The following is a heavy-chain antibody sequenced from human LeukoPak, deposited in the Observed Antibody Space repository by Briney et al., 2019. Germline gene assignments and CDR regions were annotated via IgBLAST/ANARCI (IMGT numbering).Heavy chain of an antibody. V-gene: IGHV4-4*02. J-gene: IGHJ4*02. CDR3: ATIGYSGTYY. CDR1: GGSISSSNW. CDR2: IFYSGST. Sequence: SETLSLTRAVSGGSISSSNWWTSVRQPPGKGLEWIGEIFYSGSTTYNPSLKSRVTISGDKSKNQFSLKVSSVTAADTTVYYCATIGYSGTYYWGQGTLVTVSS. D-gene: IGHD1-26*01.